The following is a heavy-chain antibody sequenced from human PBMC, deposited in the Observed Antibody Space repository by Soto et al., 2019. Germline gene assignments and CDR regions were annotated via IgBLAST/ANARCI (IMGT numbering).Heavy chain of an antibody. Sequence: ASVKVSCKASGYKFNNFAINWVRQAPGQGLEWMGWISVYTGNTNSEQKLHGRVTMTTDTSTSTAYMELRSLRSEDTAVYYCARAGHGGNGNCFDPWGQGTLVTVSS. CDR2: ISVYTGNT. CDR3: ARAGHGGNGNCFDP. J-gene: IGHJ5*02. D-gene: IGHD2-15*01. CDR1: GYKFNNFA. V-gene: IGHV1-18*01.